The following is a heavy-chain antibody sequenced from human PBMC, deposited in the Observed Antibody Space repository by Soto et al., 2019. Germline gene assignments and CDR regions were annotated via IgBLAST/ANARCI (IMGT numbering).Heavy chain of an antibody. D-gene: IGHD2-21*02. CDR3: ARERESVTADY. Sequence: PSETLSLTCTVSGGSISSYYWSWIRQPPGKGLEWIGYMFYFGSTNYNPSLKSRVTISVDNSKNQFSLKLSSVTAADTAVYYCARERESVTADYWGQGTLVTVSS. CDR1: GGSISSYY. V-gene: IGHV4-59*12. CDR2: MFYFGST. J-gene: IGHJ4*02.